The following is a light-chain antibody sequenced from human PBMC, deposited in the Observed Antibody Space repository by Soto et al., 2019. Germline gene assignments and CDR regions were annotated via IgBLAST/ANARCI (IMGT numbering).Light chain of an antibody. CDR3: QQRSDSPYT. Sequence: EIVLTQSPATLSLSPGERATLSCRASQSVSSYLAWYQQKPGQAPRLLIYDASNRATGIPARFSGSGSGTDFTLTISSLEPDDFAVYYCQQRSDSPYTFGGGTKVQIK. CDR2: DAS. CDR1: QSVSSY. J-gene: IGKJ4*01. V-gene: IGKV3-11*01.